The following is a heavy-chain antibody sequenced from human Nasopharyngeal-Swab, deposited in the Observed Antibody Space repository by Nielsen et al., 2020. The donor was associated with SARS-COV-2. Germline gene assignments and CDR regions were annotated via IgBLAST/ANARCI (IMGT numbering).Heavy chain of an antibody. Sequence: GGSLRLSCAASGFTFSSHWMSWVRQVPGKGLEWVANIKQDGSEKYYVDSVKGRFTISRDNAKNSLYLQMNSLRAEDTAVYYCTKRSGDIYGYPANYFDCWGQGTLVTVSS. J-gene: IGHJ4*02. V-gene: IGHV3-7*03. CDR2: IKQDGSEK. CDR1: GFTFSSHW. CDR3: TKRSGDIYGYPANYFDC. D-gene: IGHD5-18*01.